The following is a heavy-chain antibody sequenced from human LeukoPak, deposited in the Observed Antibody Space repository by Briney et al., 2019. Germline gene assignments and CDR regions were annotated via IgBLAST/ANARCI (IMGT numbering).Heavy chain of an antibody. CDR1: GFTFSSYW. CDR2: IKQDGSEK. Sequence: SGGSLRLSCAASGFTFSSYWMSWVRQAPGKGLEWVANIKQDGSEKYYVDSVKGRFTISRDNAKNSLYLQMNSLRAEDTALYHCAKGYYYDSSGYYYAPDYFDYWGQGTLVTVSS. V-gene: IGHV3-7*03. CDR3: AKGYYYDSSGYYYAPDYFDY. D-gene: IGHD3-22*01. J-gene: IGHJ4*02.